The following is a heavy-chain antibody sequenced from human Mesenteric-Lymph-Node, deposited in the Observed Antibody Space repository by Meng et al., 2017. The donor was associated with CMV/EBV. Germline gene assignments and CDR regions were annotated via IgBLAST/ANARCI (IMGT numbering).Heavy chain of an antibody. V-gene: IGHV3-30*02. Sequence: GGSLRLSCAASGFTFDDYAMHWVRQAPGKGLEWVAFIRYDGSNKYYADSVKGRFTISRDNSKNTLYLQMNSLRAEDTAVYYCAKDPTLKNDFWSGSYAFDIWGQGTMVTVSS. CDR2: IRYDGSNK. J-gene: IGHJ3*02. CDR3: AKDPTLKNDFWSGSYAFDI. CDR1: GFTFDDYA. D-gene: IGHD3-3*01.